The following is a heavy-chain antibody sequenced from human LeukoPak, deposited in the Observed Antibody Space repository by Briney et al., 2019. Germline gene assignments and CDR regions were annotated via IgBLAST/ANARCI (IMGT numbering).Heavy chain of an antibody. CDR1: GGSFSGHY. V-gene: IGHV4-34*01. J-gene: IGHJ3*02. D-gene: IGHD1-26*01. CDR2: INHSGST. CDR3: ARGPRGSYYGYAFDI. Sequence: PSETLSLTCAVYGGSFSGHYWSWIRQPPGKGLEWIGEINHSGSTNYNPSLKSRVTISVDTSKNQFSLKLSSVTAADTAVYYCARGPRGSYYGYAFDIWGQGTMVTVSS.